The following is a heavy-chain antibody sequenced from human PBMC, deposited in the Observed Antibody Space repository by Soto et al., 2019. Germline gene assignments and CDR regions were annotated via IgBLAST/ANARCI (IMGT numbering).Heavy chain of an antibody. CDR1: GFTFSSYA. D-gene: IGHD3-10*01. CDR2: ISGSGGST. V-gene: IGHV3-23*01. J-gene: IGHJ5*02. Sequence: EVQLLESGGGLVQPGGSLRLSCAASGFTFSSYAMSWVRQAPGKGREWVSAISGSGGSTYYADSVKGRFTISRDNSKNTLYLQMNSLRAEDTAVYYCAKEGRAMVRGVTTVGWFDPWGQGTLVTVSS. CDR3: AKEGRAMVRGVTTVGWFDP.